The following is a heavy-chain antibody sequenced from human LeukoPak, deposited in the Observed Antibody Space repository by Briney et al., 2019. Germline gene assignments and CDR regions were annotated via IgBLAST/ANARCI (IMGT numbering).Heavy chain of an antibody. V-gene: IGHV4-39*01. CDR1: GGSISSSSYY. D-gene: IGHD4-17*01. J-gene: IGHJ5*02. CDR3: ARRFWVGYGDHAEFDP. Sequence: SETLSLTCTVSGGSISSSSYYWGWIRQPPGKGLEWIGSIYYSGSTYYNPSHKSRVTISVDTSKNQFSLKLSSVTAADTAVYYCARRFWVGYGDHAEFDPWGQGTLVTVSS. CDR2: IYYSGST.